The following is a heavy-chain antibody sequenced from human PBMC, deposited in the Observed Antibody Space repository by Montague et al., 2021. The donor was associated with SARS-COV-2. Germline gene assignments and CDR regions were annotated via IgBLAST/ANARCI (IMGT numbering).Heavy chain of an antibody. V-gene: IGHV6-1*01. Sequence: CAISGDSVSSNSVAWSWLRQSPSRGLDWLGRTYYRSKWYSDYAPSVRGRLTVNPDASKNEFSLELNYVTPEDTAVYYCVRYSGWFYFDFWGQGTLVTVSS. CDR2: TYYRSKWYS. J-gene: IGHJ4*02. CDR1: GDSVSSNSVA. D-gene: IGHD6-19*01. CDR3: VRYSGWFYFDF.